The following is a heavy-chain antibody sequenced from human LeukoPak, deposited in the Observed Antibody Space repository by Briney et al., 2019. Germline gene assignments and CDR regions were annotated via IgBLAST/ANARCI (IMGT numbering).Heavy chain of an antibody. CDR2: IKEDGSEK. Sequence: PGGSLRLSCAASTFTFRNHWMSWVRQAPGKGLEWVANIKEDGSEKCYVVSVKGRFTISRDNAKSSLYLQMNDLRAEDTAVYYCARDRWGYSYGGDWGQGTLVTVSS. CDR3: ARDRWGYSYGGD. V-gene: IGHV3-7*01. J-gene: IGHJ4*02. CDR1: TFTFRNHW. D-gene: IGHD5-18*01.